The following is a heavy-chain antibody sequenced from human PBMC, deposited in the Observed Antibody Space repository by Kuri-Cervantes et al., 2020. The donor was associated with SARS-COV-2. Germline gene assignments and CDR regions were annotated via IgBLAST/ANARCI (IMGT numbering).Heavy chain of an antibody. CDR2: TTDDGTNK. Sequence: GESLKISCAASGFTFSTYTMHWVRQAPGKGLEWVAVTTDDGTNKYYADSVKGRFTISRDNSKNTLYLQMNSLRTDDTAVYYCARGFELLRDFDLWGRGTLVTVSS. CDR3: ARGFELLRDFDL. J-gene: IGHJ2*01. V-gene: IGHV3-30-3*01. CDR1: GFTFSTYT. D-gene: IGHD1-7*01.